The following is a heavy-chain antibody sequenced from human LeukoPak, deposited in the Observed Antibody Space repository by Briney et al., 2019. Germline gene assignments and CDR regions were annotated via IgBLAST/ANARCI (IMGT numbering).Heavy chain of an antibody. Sequence: ASVKVSCKASGYNFIDFSMHWVRQAPGQGLEWMGWINQNSGGTNYAQNFQGRVTMTWDPSISTAYMELRSLRYDDTAVYYWAREGWDPHLEYWGQGTLVTVSS. D-gene: IGHD1-26*01. CDR2: INQNSGGT. J-gene: IGHJ4*02. V-gene: IGHV1-2*02. CDR1: GYNFIDFS. CDR3: AREGWDPHLEY.